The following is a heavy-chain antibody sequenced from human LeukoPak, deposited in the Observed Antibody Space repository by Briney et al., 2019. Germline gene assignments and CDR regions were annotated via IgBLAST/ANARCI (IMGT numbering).Heavy chain of an antibody. CDR2: IRSKAYGGTT. V-gene: IGHV3-49*04. D-gene: IGHD3-10*01. CDR1: GFAFGDYA. CDR3: TVTAGYYGSGSYSV. Sequence: GRSLRLSCTASGFAFGDYAMSWVRQAPGKGLEWVGFIRSKAYGGTTEYAASVKGRFTISRDDSKSIAYLQMNSLKTEDTAVYHCTVTAGYYGSGSYSVWGQGSLVTASS. J-gene: IGHJ4*02.